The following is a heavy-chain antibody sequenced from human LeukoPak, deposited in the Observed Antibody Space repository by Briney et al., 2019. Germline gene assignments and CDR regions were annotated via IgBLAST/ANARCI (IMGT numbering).Heavy chain of an antibody. D-gene: IGHD2-21*02. V-gene: IGHV7-4-1*02. Sequence: ASVKVSCKASGYAFTNYAMNWVRQAPGQGLEWMGWINTNTGNPTYAQGFAGRFVFSLDTSVSTAYLQISSLKAEDTAMYYCAREGSYCAGDCYSDYWGQGTLVTVSS. CDR3: AREGSYCAGDCYSDY. J-gene: IGHJ4*02. CDR2: INTNTGNP. CDR1: GYAFTNYA.